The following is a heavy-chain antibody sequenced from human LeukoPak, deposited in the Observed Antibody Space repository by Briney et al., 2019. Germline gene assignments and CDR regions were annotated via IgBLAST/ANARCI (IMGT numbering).Heavy chain of an antibody. Sequence: ASVKVSCKASGGTFSSYAISWVRQAPGQGLEWMGGIIPIFGTANYAQKFQGRVTITADESTSTAYMELSSLRSEDTAVYYCARDCSSTSCYTSWNLFDYRGQGTLVTVSS. CDR1: GGTFSSYA. J-gene: IGHJ4*02. V-gene: IGHV1-69*01. CDR2: IIPIFGTA. CDR3: ARDCSSTSCYTSWNLFDY. D-gene: IGHD2-2*02.